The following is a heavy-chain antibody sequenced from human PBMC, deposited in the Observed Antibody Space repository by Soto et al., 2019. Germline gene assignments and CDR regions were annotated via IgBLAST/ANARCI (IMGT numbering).Heavy chain of an antibody. D-gene: IGHD2-2*01. CDR3: AREPVDCISTSCNGPWYYGMDV. CDR2: ISYDGSNK. Sequence: QVQLVESGGGVVQPGRSLRLSCAASGFTFSSFAMHWVRQAPGKGLEWVAVISYDGSNKYYADSVKGRFTISRDNSKNTLYLQMNSLRAEDTAVYYCAREPVDCISTSCNGPWYYGMDVWGQGTKVTVSS. CDR1: GFTFSSFA. V-gene: IGHV3-30-3*01. J-gene: IGHJ6*02.